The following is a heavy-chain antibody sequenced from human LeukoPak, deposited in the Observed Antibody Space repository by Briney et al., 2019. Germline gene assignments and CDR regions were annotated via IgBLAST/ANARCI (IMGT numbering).Heavy chain of an antibody. Sequence: GGSLRLSCAASGFTFSSYEMNWVRQAPGKGLEWVSYSSSSGSTIYYADSVKGRFTISRDNAKNSLYLQMNSLRAEDTAVYYCARDHGYCYGYNFDYWGQGTLVTVSS. CDR2: SSSSGSTI. D-gene: IGHD5-18*01. J-gene: IGHJ4*02. V-gene: IGHV3-48*03. CDR1: GFTFSSYE. CDR3: ARDHGYCYGYNFDY.